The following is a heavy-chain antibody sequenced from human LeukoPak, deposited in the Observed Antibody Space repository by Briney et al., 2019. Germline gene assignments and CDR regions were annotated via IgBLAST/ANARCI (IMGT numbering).Heavy chain of an antibody. Sequence: GGSLRLSCAASGFTLSSCAMSWVRQAPGKGLEWVSAISGSGGSTYYADSVKGRFTISRDNSKNTLYLQMNSLRAEDTAVYYCAKDPYGDLRWYFDYWGQGTLVTVSS. V-gene: IGHV3-23*01. CDR3: AKDPYGDLRWYFDY. D-gene: IGHD4-17*01. CDR1: GFTLSSCA. J-gene: IGHJ4*02. CDR2: ISGSGGST.